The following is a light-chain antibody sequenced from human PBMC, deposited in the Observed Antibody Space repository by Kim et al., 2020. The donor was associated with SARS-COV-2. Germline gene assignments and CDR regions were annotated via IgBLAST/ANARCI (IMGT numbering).Light chain of an antibody. CDR3: QVWDSSSDHVV. V-gene: IGLV3-21*04. J-gene: IGLJ2*01. CDR1: NIGDKS. CDR2: YDN. Sequence: APGKTATITCGGKNIGDKSVHWYQQRPGQAPVLVLYYDNARPSGIPERFSGSNSVNTATLTISRVEAGDEADYHCQVWDSSSDHVVFGGGTKLTVL.